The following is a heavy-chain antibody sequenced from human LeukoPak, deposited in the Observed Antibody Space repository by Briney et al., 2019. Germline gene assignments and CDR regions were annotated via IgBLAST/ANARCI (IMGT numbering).Heavy chain of an antibody. CDR1: GFTFSNYW. V-gene: IGHV3-7*04. CDR3: ARDPGSSSIWPEYFHH. J-gene: IGHJ1*01. D-gene: IGHD6-13*01. Sequence: GGSLRLSCAASGFTFSNYWMNWDRQAPGKGLEWVANIKHDGSEKYFVDSVKGRFTISRDNAKNSLYLQMNSLRAEDTAVYYCARDPGSSSIWPEYFHHWGQGTLVTVSS. CDR2: IKHDGSEK.